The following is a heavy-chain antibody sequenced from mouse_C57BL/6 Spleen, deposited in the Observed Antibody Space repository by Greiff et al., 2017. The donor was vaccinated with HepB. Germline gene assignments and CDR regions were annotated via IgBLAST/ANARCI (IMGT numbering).Heavy chain of an antibody. CDR3: ARQYEYEDYFDY. J-gene: IGHJ2*01. V-gene: IGHV5-9*04. CDR2: ISGGGGNT. Sequence: EVQLVESGGGLVKPGGSLKLSCAASGFTFSSYTMSWVRQTPEKRLERVATISGGGGNTYYPDSVKGRFTISRDNAKNTLYLQMSSLRSEDTAVYYCARQYEYEDYFDYWGQGTTLTVSS. D-gene: IGHD2-4*01. CDR1: GFTFSSYT.